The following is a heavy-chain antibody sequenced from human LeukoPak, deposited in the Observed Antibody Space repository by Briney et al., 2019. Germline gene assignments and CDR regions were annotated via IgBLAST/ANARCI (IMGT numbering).Heavy chain of an antibody. CDR2: IYSGGST. CDR1: GFTVSSNY. V-gene: IGHV3-53*01. Sequence: GGSLRLSCAASGFTVSSNYMSWVRQAPGKGLEWVSVIYSGGSTYYADSVKGRFTISRDNSKNTLYLQMNSLRAEDTAVYYCAREYDYVWGSYRYPILDYWGQGTLVTVSS. D-gene: IGHD3-16*02. J-gene: IGHJ4*02. CDR3: AREYDYVWGSYRYPILDY.